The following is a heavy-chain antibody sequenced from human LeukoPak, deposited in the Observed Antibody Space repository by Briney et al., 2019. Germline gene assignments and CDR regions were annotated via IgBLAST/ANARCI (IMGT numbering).Heavy chain of an antibody. CDR1: GFTFSSYA. CDR3: AKDRMKSRTAAADHPFDY. Sequence: GGSLRLSCAASGFTFSSYAMSWVRLAPGKGLEWVSAISGSGGSTYYADSVKGRFTISRDNSKNTLYLQMNSLRAEDTAVYYCAKDRMKSRTAAADHPFDYWGQGTLVTVSS. V-gene: IGHV3-23*01. CDR2: ISGSGGST. J-gene: IGHJ4*02. D-gene: IGHD6-13*01.